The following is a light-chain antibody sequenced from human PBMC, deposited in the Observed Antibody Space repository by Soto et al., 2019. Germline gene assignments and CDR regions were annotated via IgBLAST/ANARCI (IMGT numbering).Light chain of an antibody. CDR2: GAS. CDR1: QTITTY. Sequence: EIVLTQSPATLCLSPGERATLSCRASQTITTYLAWYQQKPGQPPRLLIYGASNRASGIPARFSGSGSGTDFTLTISNLEPEDFAVYYCQQRSNWPANFDQGTRLEIK. J-gene: IGKJ5*01. V-gene: IGKV3-11*01. CDR3: QQRSNWPAN.